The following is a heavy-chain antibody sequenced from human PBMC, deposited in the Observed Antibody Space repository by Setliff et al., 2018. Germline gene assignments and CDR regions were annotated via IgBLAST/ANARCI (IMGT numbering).Heavy chain of an antibody. D-gene: IGHD6-19*01. V-gene: IGHV3-20*04. J-gene: IGHJ5*02. CDR3: ARDLEVAVASGHCFNP. CDR1: GFTFNNYA. Sequence: GGSLRLSCAASGFTFNNYAMAWVRQAPGKGLEWVSDISWNGGRTNYADSVKGRFTISRDNAKNFLYLQMNSLRGDDTAFYYCARDLEVAVASGHCFNPWGQGTLVTVSS. CDR2: ISWNGGRT.